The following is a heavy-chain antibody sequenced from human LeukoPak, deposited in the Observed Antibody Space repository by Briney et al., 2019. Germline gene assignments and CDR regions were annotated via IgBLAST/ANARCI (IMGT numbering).Heavy chain of an antibody. J-gene: IGHJ4*02. CDR2: ISGSGGST. CDR1: GFTFSSYA. D-gene: IGHD5-12*01. Sequence: GGSLRLSCAASGFTFSSYAMSWVRQAPGKGLEWVSAISGSGGSTYYADSVKGRFTISRDNSKNTLYLQMNSLRVEDTAVYYCASDSGYDPIDYWGQGTLVTVSS. CDR3: ASDSGYDPIDY. V-gene: IGHV3-23*01.